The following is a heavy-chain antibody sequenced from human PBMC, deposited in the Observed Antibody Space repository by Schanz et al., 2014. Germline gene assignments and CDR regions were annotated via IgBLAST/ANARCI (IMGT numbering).Heavy chain of an antibody. Sequence: DVQLVESGGGLVQPGGSLRLSCAASGFTFTGHWMSWVRQAPGKGLEWVANIKEDGSKKYYVDSVRGRFTISRDNAKNSLYLQLNSLTAEDTAVYHGARESRYCTGVDCKGDDFDLWGQGTLVTVSS. J-gene: IGHJ3*01. D-gene: IGHD2-8*02. CDR2: IKEDGSKK. CDR3: ARESRYCTGVDCKGDDFDL. V-gene: IGHV3-7*01. CDR1: GFTFTGHW.